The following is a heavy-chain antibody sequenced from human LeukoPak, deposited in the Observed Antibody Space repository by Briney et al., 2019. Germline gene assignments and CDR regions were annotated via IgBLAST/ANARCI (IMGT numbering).Heavy chain of an antibody. CDR2: IYHSGST. CDR1: GYSISSGYY. Sequence: PSETLSLTCTVSGYSISSGYYWGWIRQPPGKGLEWIGSIYHSGSTYYNPSLKSRVTIPVDTSKNQFSLKLSSGTAADTAVYYCARVLAGAFDIWGQGTMVTVSS. CDR3: ARVLAGAFDI. V-gene: IGHV4-38-2*02. D-gene: IGHD3-10*01. J-gene: IGHJ3*02.